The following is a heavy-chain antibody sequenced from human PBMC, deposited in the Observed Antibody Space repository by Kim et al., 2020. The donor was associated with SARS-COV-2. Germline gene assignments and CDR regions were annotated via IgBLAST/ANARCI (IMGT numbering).Heavy chain of an antibody. CDR1: GCTFTSYS. J-gene: IGHJ5*02. V-gene: IGHV1-69*13. CDR2: IIPIFGTA. CDR3: ARGYMGVVPAAMDNWFDP. D-gene: IGHD2-2*01. Sequence: SVKVSCKASGCTFTSYSIRWVRQAPGQGLEWMGRIIPIFGTANYAQKFQGRVTITADESTSTGYMELSSLRSEDTAVYYCARGYMGVVPAAMDNWFDPWGEGTLVTVSP.